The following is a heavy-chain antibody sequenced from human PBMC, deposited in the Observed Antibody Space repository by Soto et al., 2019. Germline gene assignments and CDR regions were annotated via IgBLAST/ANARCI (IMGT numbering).Heavy chain of an antibody. V-gene: IGHV3-9*01. CDR3: AKVDSRYYYYGMDV. Sequence: EVQLVESGGGLVQPGRSLRLSCAASGFTFDDYAMHWVRQAPGKGLEWVSGISWNSGSIGYAVSVKGRFTISRDNAKNSLYLQMNSLRAEDTALYYCAKVDSRYYYYGMDVWGQGTTVTVSS. CDR2: ISWNSGSI. D-gene: IGHD2-15*01. CDR1: GFTFDDYA. J-gene: IGHJ6*02.